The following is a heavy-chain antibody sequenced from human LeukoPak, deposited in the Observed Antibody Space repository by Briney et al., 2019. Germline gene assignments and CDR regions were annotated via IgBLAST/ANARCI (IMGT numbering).Heavy chain of an antibody. D-gene: IGHD3-22*01. Sequence: PGGSLRLSCAASGFTFNTNAMAWVRQAPGKGLEWVSFIGGSGGSTYYADSVKGRFTISRDNSKNTLYLQMNSLRAEDTAVYYCAKSPIRDDSSGYWYYFDYWGQGTLVTVSS. CDR3: AKSPIRDDSSGYWYYFDY. J-gene: IGHJ4*02. CDR1: GFTFNTNA. V-gene: IGHV3-23*01. CDR2: IGGSGGST.